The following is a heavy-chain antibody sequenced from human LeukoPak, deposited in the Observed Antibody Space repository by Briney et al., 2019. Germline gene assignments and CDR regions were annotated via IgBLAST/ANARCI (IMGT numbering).Heavy chain of an antibody. Sequence: GGSLRLSCAASGFTFSSYAMSWVRQAPGKGLEWVSAISGSGGSTYYADSVKGRFTISRDNSKNTLYLQMNSLRAEDTAVYYCAKTDPLRHSGGYYGDFGAFDIWGQGTMVTVSS. V-gene: IGHV3-23*01. D-gene: IGHD3-22*01. J-gene: IGHJ3*02. CDR2: ISGSGGST. CDR1: GFTFSSYA. CDR3: AKTDPLRHSGGYYGDFGAFDI.